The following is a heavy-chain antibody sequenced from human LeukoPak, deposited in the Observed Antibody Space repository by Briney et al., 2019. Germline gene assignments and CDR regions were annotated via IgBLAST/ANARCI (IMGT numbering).Heavy chain of an antibody. CDR1: GFTFTTYG. CDR3: ARDLWQQMIQGYDY. CDR2: IWNDGSYK. V-gene: IGHV3-33*01. J-gene: IGHJ4*02. D-gene: IGHD6-13*01. Sequence: GGSLRLSCAASGFTFTTYGMHWVRQAPGKGLEWVAVIWNDGSYKHYADSVKGRFTISRDDSKNTIYLQMNSLRAEDTAVYYCARDLWQQMIQGYDYWGQGTLVTVSS.